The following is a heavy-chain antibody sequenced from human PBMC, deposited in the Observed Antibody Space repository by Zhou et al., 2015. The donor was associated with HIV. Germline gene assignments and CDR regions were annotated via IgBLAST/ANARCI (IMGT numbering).Heavy chain of an antibody. CDR2: INPSGGST. J-gene: IGHJ6*02. Sequence: QVQLVQSGAEVKKPGSSVKVSCKASGGTFSSYAISWVRQAPGQGLEWMGIINPSGGSTSYAQKFQGRVTMTRDTSTSTVYMELSSLRSEDTAVYYCAREAGRGLAAAEDYYYYGMDVWGQGTTVTVSS. D-gene: IGHD6-13*01. CDR1: GGTFSSYA. V-gene: IGHV1-46*01. CDR3: AREAGRGLAAAEDYYYYGMDV.